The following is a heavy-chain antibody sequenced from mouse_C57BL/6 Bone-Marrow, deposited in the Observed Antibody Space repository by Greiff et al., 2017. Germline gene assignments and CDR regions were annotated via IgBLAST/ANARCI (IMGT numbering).Heavy chain of an antibody. CDR3: TTYGYYPWFAY. CDR2: IDPENGDT. V-gene: IGHV14-4*01. D-gene: IGHD2-3*01. Sequence: VQLQQSGAELVRPGASVKLSCTASGFNIKDDYMHWVKQRPEQGLEWIGWIDPENGDTEYASKFQGKATITADTSSNPAYLQLSSLTSEDTAVYYSTTYGYYPWFAYWGQGTLVTVSA. CDR1: GFNIKDDY. J-gene: IGHJ3*01.